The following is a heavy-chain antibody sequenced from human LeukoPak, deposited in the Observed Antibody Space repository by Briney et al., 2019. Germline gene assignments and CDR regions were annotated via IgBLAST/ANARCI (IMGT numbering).Heavy chain of an antibody. D-gene: IGHD5-24*01. CDR3: ARGGYNFYY. V-gene: IGHV4-59*08. CDR2: IYYSGNT. Sequence: SETLSLTCTVSGGSISSYYWSWIRQPPGKGLEWIGYIYYSGNTNYNPSLKSRVTISVDTSKNQFSLKLSSVTAADTAVYYCARGGYNFYYWGQGTLVTVSS. J-gene: IGHJ4*02. CDR1: GGSISSYY.